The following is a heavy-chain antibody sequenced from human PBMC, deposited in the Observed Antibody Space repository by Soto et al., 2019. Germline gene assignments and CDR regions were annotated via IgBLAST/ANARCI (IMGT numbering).Heavy chain of an antibody. D-gene: IGHD2-8*02. CDR3: ARPILGVNWFDP. V-gene: IGHV4-39*01. CDR2: IYYSGST. Sequence: KPSETLSLTCTVSGGSISSSSYYWGWIRQPPGKGLEWIGSIYYSGSTCYNPSLKSRVTISVDTSKNQFSLKLSSVTAADTAVYYCARPILGVNWFDPWGQGTLVTVSS. CDR1: GGSISSSSYY. J-gene: IGHJ5*02.